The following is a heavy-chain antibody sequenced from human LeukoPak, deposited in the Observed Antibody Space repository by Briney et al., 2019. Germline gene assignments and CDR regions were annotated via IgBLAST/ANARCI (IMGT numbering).Heavy chain of an antibody. CDR2: ISSNSSYI. CDR1: GFTFSSYS. V-gene: IGHV3-21*01. CDR3: ASTQMTTVTKDAFDI. D-gene: IGHD4-17*01. J-gene: IGHJ3*02. Sequence: GGSLRLSCAASGFTFSSYSMNWVRQAPGKGLEWVSSISSNSSYIYYADSVKGRFTISRDNAKNSLYLQMNSLRAEDTAVYYCASTQMTTVTKDAFDIWGQGTMVTVSS.